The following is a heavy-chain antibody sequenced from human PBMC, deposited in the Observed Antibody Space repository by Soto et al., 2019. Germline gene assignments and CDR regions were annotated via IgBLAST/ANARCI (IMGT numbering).Heavy chain of an antibody. CDR1: GGSISSGGYS. Sequence: KTSETLSLTCAVSGGSISSGGYSWSWIRQPPGKGLEWIGYIYHSGSTYYNPSLKSRVTISVDRSKNQFSLKLSSVTAADTAVYYCARGSCGGSCYDWFDPWGQGTLVTVSS. CDR2: IYHSGST. CDR3: ARGSCGGSCYDWFDP. J-gene: IGHJ5*02. V-gene: IGHV4-30-2*01. D-gene: IGHD2-15*01.